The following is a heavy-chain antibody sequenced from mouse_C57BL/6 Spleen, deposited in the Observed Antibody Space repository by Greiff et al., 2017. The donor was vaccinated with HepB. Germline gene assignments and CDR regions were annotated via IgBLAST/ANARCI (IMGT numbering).Heavy chain of an antibody. Sequence: QVQLKQPGAELVKPGASVKMSCKASGYTFTSYWITWVKQRPGQGLEWIGDIYPGSGSTNYNEKFKSKATLTVDTSSSTAYMQLSSLTSEDSAVYYCARCPDGYFYAMDYWGQGTSVTVSS. J-gene: IGHJ4*01. D-gene: IGHD2-3*01. CDR2: IYPGSGST. CDR1: GYTFTSYW. V-gene: IGHV1-55*01. CDR3: ARCPDGYFYAMDY.